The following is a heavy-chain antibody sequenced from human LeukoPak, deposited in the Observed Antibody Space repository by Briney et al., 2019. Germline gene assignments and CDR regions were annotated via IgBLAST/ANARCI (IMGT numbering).Heavy chain of an antibody. V-gene: IGHV3-66*01. Sequence: PGGSLRLSCAASGFTVSTKYMTWVRQAPGKGLEWVSIIYSGGSTYYGDSVKGRFTISRDNSKNTLYLQMNSLRDEDTAVYYCARGTGDVGAFDIWGQGTMVTVSS. CDR1: GFTVSTKY. J-gene: IGHJ3*02. CDR2: IYSGGST. CDR3: ARGTGDVGAFDI. D-gene: IGHD7-27*01.